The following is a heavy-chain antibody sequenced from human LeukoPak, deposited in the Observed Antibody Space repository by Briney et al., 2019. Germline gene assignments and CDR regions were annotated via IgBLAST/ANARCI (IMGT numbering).Heavy chain of an antibody. D-gene: IGHD2-2*01. CDR1: GFTFSTYW. CDR3: AKWGPHCTSSXCPALEN. V-gene: IGHV3-7*01. J-gene: IGHJ4*02. Sequence: AGGSLRLSCAASGFTFSTYWMSWVRQAPGKGLYWVANINRDGSEEYYGDSVKGRFTISRDNAENSLFLQMNSLGVDDTAVYYCAKWGPHCTSSXCPALENWGQGALVTVSS. CDR2: INRDGSEE.